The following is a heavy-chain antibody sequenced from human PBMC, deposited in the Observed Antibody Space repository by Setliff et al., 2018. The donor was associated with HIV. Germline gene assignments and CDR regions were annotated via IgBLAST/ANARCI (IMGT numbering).Heavy chain of an antibody. CDR2: IGTGGDT. CDR3: AREIRTVYTGGHYFYGIDV. V-gene: IGHV3-13*01. Sequence: PGGSLRLSCEASGFTFSDYDFHWVRQAAGKGLEWVSAIGTGGDTYYVDSVKGRFTISRENARNSLYLQINSLRVGDTAVYYCAREIRTVYTGGHYFYGIDVWGQGTAVTVSS. D-gene: IGHD3-16*01. J-gene: IGHJ6*02. CDR1: GFTFSDYD.